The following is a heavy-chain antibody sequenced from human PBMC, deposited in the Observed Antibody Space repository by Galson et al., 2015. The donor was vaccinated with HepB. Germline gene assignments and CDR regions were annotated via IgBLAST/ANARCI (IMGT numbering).Heavy chain of an antibody. V-gene: IGHV3-23*01. CDR3: AKAQGDCSGGSCYSSFDS. Sequence: SLRLSCAASGFTFSRYAMSRVRQAPGKGLEWVSGISGSSGTIYYADSVKGRFTISRDNSKNALYLQMDSPRAEDTALYYCAKAQGDCSGGSCYSSFDSWGQGTLVTVSS. CDR1: GFTFSRYA. J-gene: IGHJ4*02. D-gene: IGHD2-15*01. CDR2: ISGSSGTI.